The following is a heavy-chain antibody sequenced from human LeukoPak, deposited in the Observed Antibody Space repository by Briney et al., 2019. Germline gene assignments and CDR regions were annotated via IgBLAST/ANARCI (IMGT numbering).Heavy chain of an antibody. Sequence: GGSLCLTCSASGFTISSCGMHWVRQAPGKGLEYVSAISNNGGSTYYADSVKGRFTISRDNSNNTLYLQMSSLRAEDTAVYYCVKDRGPDIFHCYSYAFYICGQGTMVTVSS. CDR1: GFTISSCG. D-gene: IGHD3-9*01. CDR2: ISNNGGST. V-gene: IGHV3-64D*09. CDR3: VKDRGPDIFHCYSYAFYI. J-gene: IGHJ3*02.